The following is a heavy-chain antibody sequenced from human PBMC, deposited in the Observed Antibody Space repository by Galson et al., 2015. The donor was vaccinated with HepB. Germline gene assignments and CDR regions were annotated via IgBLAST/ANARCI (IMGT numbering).Heavy chain of an antibody. V-gene: IGHV4-30-4*01. CDR3: VRGYSSGLYGDS. CDR1: GGSISSGGYY. D-gene: IGHD6-19*01. CDR2: IFYTGST. J-gene: IGHJ4*02. Sequence: TLSLTCAVSGGSISSGGYYWTWIRQPPGKGLEWIGHIFYTGSTYYNPSLKSRVTISVDTSKNQFSLNLNSVTAADTAVYYCVRGYSSGLYGDSWGQGTLVTVSS.